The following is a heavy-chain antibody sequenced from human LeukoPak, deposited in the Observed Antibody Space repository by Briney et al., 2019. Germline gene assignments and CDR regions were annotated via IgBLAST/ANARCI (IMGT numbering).Heavy chain of an antibody. CDR3: ARRGTGAAFDY. Sequence: SEALSLTCTLSGGSISSGGYYWSWIRQPPGKGLEWIGYIYYSGSTNYNPSLKSRVTISVDTSKNQFSLKLSSVTAADTAVYYCARRGTGAAFDYWGQGTLVTVSS. D-gene: IGHD6-25*01. J-gene: IGHJ4*02. V-gene: IGHV4-61*08. CDR1: GGSISSGGYY. CDR2: IYYSGST.